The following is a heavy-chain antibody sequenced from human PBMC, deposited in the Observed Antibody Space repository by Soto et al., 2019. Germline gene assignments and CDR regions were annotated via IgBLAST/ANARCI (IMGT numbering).Heavy chain of an antibody. D-gene: IGHD5-12*01. V-gene: IGHV3-15*07. Sequence: GGSLRLSCAASCFDFTTTWMNWVRLAPGKGLEWVARIKSKNDGGTLDYASPVKGRFTISRDDSKKTSYLQMNSLKTEDTAIYYCSTSGYGGFDYWGQGVLVTVSS. CDR2: IKSKNDGGTL. CDR3: STSGYGGFDY. J-gene: IGHJ4*02. CDR1: CFDFTTTW.